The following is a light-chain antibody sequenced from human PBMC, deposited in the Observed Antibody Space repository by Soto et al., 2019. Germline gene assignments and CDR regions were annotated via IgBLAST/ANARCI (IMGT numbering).Light chain of an antibody. J-gene: IGKJ1*01. CDR1: QSISNN. V-gene: IGKV3-15*01. CDR3: QQYENWLLWT. Sequence: EIVMTQSPATLSVSPGERATLSCRASQSISNNLAWYQQKPGQAPRLLIYGASTRATGIPARFSGSGSGTEFTLTISRLQSEDSAVYFCQQYENWLLWTFGQGTRVEIK. CDR2: GAS.